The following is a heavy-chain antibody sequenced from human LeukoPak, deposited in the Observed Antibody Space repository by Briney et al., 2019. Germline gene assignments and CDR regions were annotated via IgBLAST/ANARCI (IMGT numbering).Heavy chain of an antibody. D-gene: IGHD6-25*01. J-gene: IGHJ4*02. CDR2: IRRDGSLK. CDR3: AKSSIMFAAGRLGSIDF. V-gene: IGHV3-30*02. Sequence: PGGSLRLSCAASGFAFNDFAMYWVRQAPGKGLDWVALIRRDGSLKYYAHSIKGRFTISRDNSKNTLYLQMSSLRAEDTAVYYCAKSSIMFAAGRLGSIDFWGQGTLVTVSS. CDR1: GFAFNDFA.